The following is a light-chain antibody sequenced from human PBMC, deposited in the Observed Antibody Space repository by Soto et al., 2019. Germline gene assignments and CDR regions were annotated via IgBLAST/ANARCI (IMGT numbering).Light chain of an antibody. J-gene: IGKJ1*01. CDR2: GAS. V-gene: IGKV1-9*01. CDR1: QGISSS. Sequence: DIQLTQSPPFLSASVGDRVTITCRASQGISSSLAWYQQKPGKAPNLLIYGASTLQSGVPSRFSGSGSGTEFTLTISSLQPADFATYYCQQVNTYPRTFGQGTKVEIK. CDR3: QQVNTYPRT.